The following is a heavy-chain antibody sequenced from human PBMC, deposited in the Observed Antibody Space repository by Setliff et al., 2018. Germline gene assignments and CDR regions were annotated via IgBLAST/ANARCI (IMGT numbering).Heavy chain of an antibody. Sequence: SETLSLTCTVSGDSINTPTYHWGWVRQPPGKGLEWIGLIYYTGITYYNPSLKSRVTISEDMSENQLSLKLNSVTAADTAVYYCARQPYSTTYYYYYYYMDVWGKGTRATVS. D-gene: IGHD6-13*01. V-gene: IGHV4-39*01. CDR3: ARQPYSTTYYYYYYYMDV. CDR1: GDSINTPTYH. CDR2: IYYTGIT. J-gene: IGHJ6*03.